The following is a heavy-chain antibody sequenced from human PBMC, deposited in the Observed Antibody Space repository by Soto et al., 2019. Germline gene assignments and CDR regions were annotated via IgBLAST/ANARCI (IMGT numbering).Heavy chain of an antibody. CDR1: GGSIRSNHW. V-gene: IGHV4-4*02. CDR2: IFHIGHT. Sequence: QVQLQESGPGLVKPSGTLSLTCVVSGGSIRSNHWWSWVRQTPGKGLEWIGGIFHIGHTNYNPSLKGRVTISLDQSKNQFSLKMTSMTAADTAVFYCARREYGMDVWGQGTTVTVSS. CDR3: ARREYGMDV. J-gene: IGHJ6*02.